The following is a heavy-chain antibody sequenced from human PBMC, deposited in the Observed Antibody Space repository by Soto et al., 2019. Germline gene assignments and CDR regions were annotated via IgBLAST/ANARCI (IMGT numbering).Heavy chain of an antibody. D-gene: IGHD5-12*01. CDR3: ARGDGYNPRYFDY. CDR2: INYSGST. J-gene: IGHJ4*02. V-gene: IGHV4-59*01. CDR1: GGSISSYY. Sequence: PSETLSLTCTVSGGSISSYYWSWIRQPPGKGLEWIGSINYSGSTNYNPSLKSRVTISVDTSKNQFSLKLSSVTAADSAVYYCARGDGYNPRYFDYWGQGTLVTVSS.